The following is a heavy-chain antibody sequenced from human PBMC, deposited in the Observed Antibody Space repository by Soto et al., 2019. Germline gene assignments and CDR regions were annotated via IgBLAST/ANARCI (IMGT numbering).Heavy chain of an antibody. CDR2: IIPIFGTA. V-gene: IGHV1-69*01. D-gene: IGHD3-22*01. CDR3: ARNYYDSSGYYPDQYYFDY. J-gene: IGHJ4*01. Sequence: QGQLLQSGAEVKKPGSSVKVSCKASGGTFSSYAISWVRQAPGQGLEWMGGIIPIFGTAKYAQKLQGRVTITSDESTSTAYKELSSLRSEDTAVYYCARNYYDSSGYYPDQYYFDYWGHGTLVTVSS. CDR1: GGTFSSYA.